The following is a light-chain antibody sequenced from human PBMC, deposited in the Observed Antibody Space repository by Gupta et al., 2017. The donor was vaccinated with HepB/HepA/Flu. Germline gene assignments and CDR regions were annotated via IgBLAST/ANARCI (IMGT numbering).Light chain of an antibody. V-gene: IGKV3-15*01. CDR3: QQDNNWHS. CDR2: AAS. Sequence: EIVMTQSPATLSVSPGERATLSCRASQSVSNNLAWYQQKPGQAPRLLIYAASTRANAIPDRFSGSGSGTEFTLTSSSRLSEDFAVYNWQQDNNWHSFGGGTKVKLK. J-gene: IGKJ4*01. CDR1: QSVSNN.